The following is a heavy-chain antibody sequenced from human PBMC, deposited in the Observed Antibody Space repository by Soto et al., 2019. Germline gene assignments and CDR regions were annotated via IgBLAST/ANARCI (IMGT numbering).Heavy chain of an antibody. Sequence: GASVKVSCKASGYTFTGYYMHWVRQAPGQGLEWMGWINPNSGGTNYAQKFQGRVTMTRDTSISTAYMGLSRLRSDDTAVYYCARTSGRYYDSSGYLGYWGQGTLVTVSS. CDR1: GYTFTGYY. V-gene: IGHV1-2*02. D-gene: IGHD3-22*01. CDR3: ARTSGRYYDSSGYLGY. CDR2: INPNSGGT. J-gene: IGHJ4*02.